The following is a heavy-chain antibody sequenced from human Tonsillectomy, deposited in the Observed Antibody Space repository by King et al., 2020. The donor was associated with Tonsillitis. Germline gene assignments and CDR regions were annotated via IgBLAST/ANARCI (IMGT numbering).Heavy chain of an antibody. J-gene: IGHJ4*02. CDR3: AKDPLERGPGD. CDR2: ISGSGGTT. V-gene: IGHV3-23*04. Sequence: VQLVESGGGLVQPGGSLRLSCAASGFTFSNHDMSWVRQAPGKGLEWVSAISGSGGTTYYADSVKGRFTISSDNSNNTLYLQMNSLRAEDTAVYYCAKDPLERGPGDWRQGTLVTLSS. CDR1: GFTFSNHD. D-gene: IGHD3-10*01.